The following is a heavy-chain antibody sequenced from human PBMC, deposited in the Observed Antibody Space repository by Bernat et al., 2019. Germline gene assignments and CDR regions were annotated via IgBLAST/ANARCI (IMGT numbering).Heavy chain of an antibody. Sequence: EVQLVQSGGGSAPPGGSLTLSCVASGFTFSSYEFNWVRQTPERGLEWLAYISSSGSNVYYADSVKGRFTLSRDKAKSSLFLQMNSLRGEDTALYYCERDQRLSNFDASDVWGQGTMVIVSS. CDR2: ISSSGSNV. CDR3: ERDQRLSNFDASDV. CDR1: GFTFSSYE. D-gene: IGHD6-19*01. V-gene: IGHV3-48*03. J-gene: IGHJ3*01.